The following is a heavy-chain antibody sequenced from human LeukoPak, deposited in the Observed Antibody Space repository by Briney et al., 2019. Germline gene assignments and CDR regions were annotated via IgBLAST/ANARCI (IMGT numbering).Heavy chain of an antibody. Sequence: KSSETLSLTCTVSGGSISSYYWSWIRQPPGKRLEWIGYIYYSGSTNYNPSLKSRVTISVDTSKNQFSLKLSSVTAADTAVYYCARGQQLVRYWGQGTLVTVSS. D-gene: IGHD6-13*01. V-gene: IGHV4-59*01. J-gene: IGHJ4*02. CDR1: GGSISSYY. CDR2: IYYSGST. CDR3: ARGQQLVRY.